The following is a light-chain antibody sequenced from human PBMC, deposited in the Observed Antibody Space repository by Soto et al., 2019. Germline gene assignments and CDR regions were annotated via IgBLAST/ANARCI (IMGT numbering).Light chain of an antibody. CDR2: DAY. J-gene: IGKJ5*01. V-gene: IGKV3-11*01. Sequence: ALTQSPVTLSLSPGGRATLSWRASQSFRSLLAWYQQKPGQAPRLLIYDAYNMATGIPPRFSGSGSGTDFTLTISSLEPEDSAVYYCQQRHMWPITFGQGTRLEIK. CDR3: QQRHMWPIT. CDR1: QSFRSL.